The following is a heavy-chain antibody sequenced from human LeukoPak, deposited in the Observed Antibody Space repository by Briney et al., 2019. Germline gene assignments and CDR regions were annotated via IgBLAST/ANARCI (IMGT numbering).Heavy chain of an antibody. CDR1: GFTFSSYW. Sequence: PGGSLRLSCAASGFTFSSYWMSWVRQAPRKGLEWVGFIRSKAYGGTTEYAASVKGRFTISRDDSKSIAYLQMNSLKTEDTAVYYCTRDGEVGYYGSGRDYYYYGMDVWGQGTTVTVSS. D-gene: IGHD3-10*01. CDR3: TRDGEVGYYGSGRDYYYYGMDV. J-gene: IGHJ6*02. V-gene: IGHV3-49*04. CDR2: IRSKAYGGTT.